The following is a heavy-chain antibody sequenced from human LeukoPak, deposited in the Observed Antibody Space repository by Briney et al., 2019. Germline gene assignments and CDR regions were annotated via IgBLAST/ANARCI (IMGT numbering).Heavy chain of an antibody. Sequence: PSETLSLTCAVYGGSFSGYYWSWIRQPPGKGLEWIGEINHSGSTNYNPSLKSRVTISVDTSKNQFSLKLSSVIAADTAVYYCARDRLRYFDYWGQGTLVTVSS. J-gene: IGHJ4*02. CDR1: GGSFSGYY. CDR3: ARDRLRYFDY. D-gene: IGHD3-9*01. V-gene: IGHV4-34*01. CDR2: INHSGST.